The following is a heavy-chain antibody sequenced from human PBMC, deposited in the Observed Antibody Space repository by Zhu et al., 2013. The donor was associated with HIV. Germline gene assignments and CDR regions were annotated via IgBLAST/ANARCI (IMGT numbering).Heavy chain of an antibody. Sequence: QVRLMQSETEVKRPGASVRVSCRPSGYIFSQNYIYWVRRTSPQGFEWMGWMNPNTGGTRIAQKFRGRASLTRDTSMTTAYLELRGLTSDDMGVYYCARGPVVGVGGDWFDPWGQGTPVIVSS. CDR1: GYIFSQNY. CDR3: ARGPVVGVGGDWFDP. V-gene: IGHV1-2*02. D-gene: IGHD1-26*01. J-gene: IGHJ5*02. CDR2: MNPNTGGT.